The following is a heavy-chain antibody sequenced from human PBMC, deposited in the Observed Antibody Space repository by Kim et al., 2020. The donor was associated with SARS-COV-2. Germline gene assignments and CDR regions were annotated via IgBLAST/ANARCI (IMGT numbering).Heavy chain of an antibody. D-gene: IGHD4-17*01. CDR3: ARSYGDYGTYYFDY. J-gene: IGHJ4*02. Sequence: DPVRGRIPVSRETSKNTLYLQMNSLRAEETAVYYCARSYGDYGTYYFDYWGQGTLVTVSS. V-gene: IGHV3-30*01.